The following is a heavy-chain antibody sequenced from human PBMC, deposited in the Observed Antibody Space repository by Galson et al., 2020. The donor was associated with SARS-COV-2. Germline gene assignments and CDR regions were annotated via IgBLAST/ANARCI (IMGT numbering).Heavy chain of an antibody. J-gene: IGHJ4*02. V-gene: IGHV3-23*01. Sequence: GGSLRLSCVASGFAFSTYALSWVRQAPGRGLEWVSAISARGDATYYADSVKGRFTISRDNSKNTLYLQMNSLRAEDTAVYYCAKDYDILTGPIWGQGTLVTVSS. CDR2: ISARGDAT. D-gene: IGHD3-9*01. CDR3: AKDYDILTGPI. CDR1: GFAFSTYA.